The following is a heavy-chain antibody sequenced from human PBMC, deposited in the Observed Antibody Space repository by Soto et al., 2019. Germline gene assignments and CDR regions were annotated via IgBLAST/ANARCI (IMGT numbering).Heavy chain of an antibody. D-gene: IGHD1-26*01. CDR1: SFIFENFG. CDR3: AKNQGVELVPLATVDWFDP. J-gene: IGHJ5*02. Sequence: GGSLRLSCADTSFIFENFGMRWVRQAAGKWLEWISSISGSGFKKYYADSVKGRFTISRDNSKSTVYLELNNLSAEDTAVYHCAKNQGVELVPLATVDWFDPWGQGSVVTVSS. CDR2: ISGSGFKK. V-gene: IGHV3-23*01.